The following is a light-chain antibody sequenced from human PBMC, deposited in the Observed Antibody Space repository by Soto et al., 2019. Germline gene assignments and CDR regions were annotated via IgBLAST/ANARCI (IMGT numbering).Light chain of an antibody. CDR2: GGS. CDR3: CSCGDSTFYV. CDR1: SSDVGGYNF. V-gene: IGLV2-23*01. J-gene: IGLJ1*01. Sequence: QSALTQPASVSGSPGQSITISCTGTSSDVGGYNFVSWYQQHPGKAPKLMIYGGSKRPSGVSNRFSGSKSGYTASLTISGLQAEDEADCYCCSCGDSTFYVFGTGTKVTVL.